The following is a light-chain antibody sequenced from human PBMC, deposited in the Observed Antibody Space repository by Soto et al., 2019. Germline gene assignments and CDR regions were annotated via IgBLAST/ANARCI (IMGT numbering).Light chain of an antibody. CDR3: QQYGRSPVT. CDR1: QSVSRY. CDR2: GAS. J-gene: IGKJ1*01. V-gene: IGKV3-20*01. Sequence: EIVLTQSPGTLSLPPGERAALSCRASQSVSRYLAWYHQKPGQAPRLLIYGASSSATGIPDGFSASGSGTAFTLTISRLEHEDFGLYYCQQYGRSPVTFGQGTKVEIK.